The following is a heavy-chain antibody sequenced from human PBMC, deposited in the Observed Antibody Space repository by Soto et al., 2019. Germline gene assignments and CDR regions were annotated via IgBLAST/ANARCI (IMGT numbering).Heavy chain of an antibody. CDR3: ARNIYPSIFGVVTGYYFDY. J-gene: IGHJ4*02. V-gene: IGHV4-30-2*01. CDR2: ISHSGST. Sequence: SETLSLTCAVSGGSISSRGSSWSWIRQPPGKGLEWIASISHSGSTYYNPSFKSRVTISVDRSNNQFSLKLSSVTAADTAVYYCARNIYPSIFGVVTGYYFDYWGQGTLVTVSS. D-gene: IGHD3-3*02. CDR1: GGSISSRGSS.